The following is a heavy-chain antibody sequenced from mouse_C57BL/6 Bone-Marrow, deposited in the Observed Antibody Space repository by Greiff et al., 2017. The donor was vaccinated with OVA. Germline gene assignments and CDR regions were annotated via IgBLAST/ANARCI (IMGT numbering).Heavy chain of an antibody. Sequence: QVQLQQPGAELVMPGASVKLSCKASGYTFTSYWMHWVKQRPGQGLEWIGEIDPSDSYTNYNQKFKGKSTLTVDKSSSTAYMQLSSLTSEDSAVYYCARDYYGSSSYYFDDWGQGTTLTVSS. J-gene: IGHJ2*01. V-gene: IGHV1-69*01. CDR2: IDPSDSYT. CDR1: GYTFTSYW. CDR3: ARDYYGSSSYYFDD. D-gene: IGHD1-1*01.